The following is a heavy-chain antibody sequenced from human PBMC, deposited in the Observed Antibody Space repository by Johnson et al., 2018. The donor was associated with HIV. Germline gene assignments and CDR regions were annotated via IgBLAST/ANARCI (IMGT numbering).Heavy chain of an antibody. CDR3: ARDNEAVPGAFDI. CDR1: GFTFDDYA. CDR2: ISWNSGSI. D-gene: IGHD1-1*01. Sequence: EVPLVGSGGVVVQPGGSLRLSCAASGFTFDDYAMHWVRQAPGKGLEWVSGISWNSGSIGYADSVKGRFTISRDNSKNTLYLQMNRLRAEDTAVYYCARDNEAVPGAFDIWGQGTMVTVSA. J-gene: IGHJ3*02. V-gene: IGHV3-9*01.